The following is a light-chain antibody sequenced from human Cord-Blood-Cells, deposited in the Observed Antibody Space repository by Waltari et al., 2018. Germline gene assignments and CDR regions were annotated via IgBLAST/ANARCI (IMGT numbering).Light chain of an antibody. CDR3: QQYNNWPSFT. V-gene: IGKV3-15*01. Sequence: EIVMTQSPATLSVSPGERATLSCRASQSVSSNLAWYQQKPGQAPRLLIYGASHRATGIPARFSGVGSGTEFTLTISTLQSEDFVVYYCQQYNNWPSFTFGPGTKVDIK. CDR1: QSVSSN. CDR2: GAS. J-gene: IGKJ3*01.